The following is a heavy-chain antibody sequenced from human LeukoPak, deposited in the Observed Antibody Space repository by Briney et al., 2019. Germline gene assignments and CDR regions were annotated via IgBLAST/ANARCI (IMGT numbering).Heavy chain of an antibody. Sequence: SETLSLTCTVSGGSISSSSYYWGWIRRPPGKGLEWIGSIYYSGSTYYNPSLKSRVTISVDTSKNQFSLQLSSVTAADTAVYYCARGPVGIARLGQRSSNTLVDYWGQGTLVTVSS. CDR3: ARGPVGIARLGQRSSNTLVDY. CDR2: IYYSGST. J-gene: IGHJ4*02. V-gene: IGHV4-39*07. D-gene: IGHD4-11*01. CDR1: GGSISSSSYY.